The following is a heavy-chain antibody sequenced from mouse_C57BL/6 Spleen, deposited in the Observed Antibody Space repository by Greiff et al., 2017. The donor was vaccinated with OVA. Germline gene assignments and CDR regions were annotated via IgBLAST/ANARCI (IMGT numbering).Heavy chain of an antibody. D-gene: IGHD1-1*01. CDR3: ARGAITTVVADWYFGV. J-gene: IGHJ1*03. V-gene: IGHV1-81*01. CDR2: IYPRSGNT. Sequence: QVQLQQSGAELARPGASVKLSCKASGYTFTSYGISWVKQRTGQGLEWIGAIYPRSGNTYYNEKFKGKATLTADKSSSTAYMELRSLTSEDSAVYFCARGAITTVVADWYFGVWGTGTTVTVSS. CDR1: GYTFTSYG.